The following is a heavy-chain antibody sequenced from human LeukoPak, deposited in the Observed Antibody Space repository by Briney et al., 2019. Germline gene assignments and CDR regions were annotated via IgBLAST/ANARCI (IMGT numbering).Heavy chain of an antibody. V-gene: IGHV3-23*01. CDR2: ISGSGGST. Sequence: GGSLRLSCAASGFTFSSYAMSWVRQAPGKGLEWVSAISGSGGSTYYADSVKGRFTISRDNSKNTLYLQMNSLRAEDTAVYYCAKLKDSGYDPNTAFDIWGQGTMVTVSS. J-gene: IGHJ3*02. CDR3: AKLKDSGYDPNTAFDI. D-gene: IGHD5-12*01. CDR1: GFTFSSYA.